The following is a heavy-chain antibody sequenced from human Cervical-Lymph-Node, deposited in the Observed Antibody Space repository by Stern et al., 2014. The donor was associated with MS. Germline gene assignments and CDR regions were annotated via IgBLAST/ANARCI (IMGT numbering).Heavy chain of an antibody. V-gene: IGHV3-30*04. CDR1: GFTFSNHA. J-gene: IGHJ5*02. CDR3: ARYRYNNYVLGGGWFDP. D-gene: IGHD3-16*01. CDR2: VSSDGSNK. Sequence: QVQLVESGGGMVQPGRSLRLSCEASGFTFSNHAMYWVRQAPGKGLEWVAVVSSDGSNKYSAASVKGRFTISRDNSKNTLYVQMNSLRAEDTAVYYCARYRYNNYVLGGGWFDPWGQGTLVTVSS.